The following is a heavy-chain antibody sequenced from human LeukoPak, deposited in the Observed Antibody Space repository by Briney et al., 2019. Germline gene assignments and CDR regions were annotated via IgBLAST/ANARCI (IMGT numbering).Heavy chain of an antibody. CDR2: ISDDGSYT. CDR3: ASFGISWRSSY. CDR1: GFSFSSHW. Sequence: GGSLRLSCAASGFSFSSHWVHWVRQAPGKGLVWVSRISDDGSYTSNVDSVKGQFTISRDNVNNMLYLHMNSLRAEDTAVYYCASFGISWRSSYWGQGTLVTVSS. J-gene: IGHJ4*02. D-gene: IGHD2-21*01. V-gene: IGHV3-74*01.